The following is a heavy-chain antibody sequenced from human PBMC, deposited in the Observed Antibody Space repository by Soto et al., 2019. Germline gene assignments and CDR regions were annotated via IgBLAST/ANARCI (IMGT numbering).Heavy chain of an antibody. J-gene: IGHJ4*02. V-gene: IGHV3-48*01. Sequence: EVHLVESGGRLVQPGWALRLSCAASGFSFSDYSMNWVRQAPGRGLEWVSYISSSRFTIHYADSVEGRFAISIDNAKNSLYLQMNILRAEDTAVYYYARVYNDFWSGHFDSWGQGALVTVSS. CDR1: GFSFSDYS. D-gene: IGHD3-3*01. CDR3: ARVYNDFWSGHFDS. CDR2: ISSSRFTI.